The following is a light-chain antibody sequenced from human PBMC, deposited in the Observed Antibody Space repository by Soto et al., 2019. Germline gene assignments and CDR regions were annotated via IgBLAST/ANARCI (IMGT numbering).Light chain of an antibody. J-gene: IGLJ1*01. CDR3: QYYDNGLSAHV. CDR1: SSNIGAGSD. Sequence: QSVLTQPPSVSGPPGQRVTISCTGSSSNIGAGSDVHWYQQLPGTAPKLLMHGNSNRPSGVPDRFSGSKSGTSASLAITGLQADGEADYYCQYYDNGLSAHVFGAGTKVTVL. V-gene: IGLV1-40*01. CDR2: GNS.